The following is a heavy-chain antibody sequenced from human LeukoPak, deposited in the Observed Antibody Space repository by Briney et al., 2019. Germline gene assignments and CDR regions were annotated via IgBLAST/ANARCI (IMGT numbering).Heavy chain of an antibody. CDR3: ARLSGGWELRVKACDM. J-gene: IGHJ3*02. CDR1: GASISSRSLY. V-gene: IGHV4-39*01. D-gene: IGHD1-26*01. CDR2: IYYSGST. Sequence: SETLSLTCTVSGASISSRSLYWGWIRQSPGKGLKWIGTIYYSGSTYYNPSLKSRVTISVDTSKNQLSLKLSSVTAADTAVYYCARLSGGWELRVKACDMWGQGKMVTVSS.